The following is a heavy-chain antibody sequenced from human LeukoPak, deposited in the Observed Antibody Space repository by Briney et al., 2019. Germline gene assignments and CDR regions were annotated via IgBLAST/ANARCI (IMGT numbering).Heavy chain of an antibody. D-gene: IGHD5-18*01. J-gene: IGHJ4*02. CDR2: ISWNSEII. CDR3: AKEYNSYAARDPIDY. V-gene: IGHV3-9*01. CDR1: GFIFDDYA. Sequence: GGSLRLSCAASGFIFDDYAMHWVRQAPGKGLEWVSGISWNSEIIGYADSVKGRFTISRDNSKNTLYLQMNSLRAEDTAVYYCAKEYNSYAARDPIDYWGQGTLVTVSS.